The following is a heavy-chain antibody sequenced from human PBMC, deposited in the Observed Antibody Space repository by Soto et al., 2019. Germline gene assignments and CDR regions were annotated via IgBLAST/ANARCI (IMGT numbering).Heavy chain of an antibody. J-gene: IGHJ3*01. D-gene: IGHD3-3*01. CDR2: TTTTGSTS. Sequence: QVQLVESGGDLVKPGGSLRLSCAASGFTFSDYFISWIRQSPGKGLEWVSYTTTTGSTSNHADSVKGRFTISRDNAKNSLSLQMNSLRAEDTAIDYCARELSGHYFTFDLWGLGTMVTVSS. CDR1: GFTFSDYF. V-gene: IGHV3-11*01. CDR3: ARELSGHYFTFDL.